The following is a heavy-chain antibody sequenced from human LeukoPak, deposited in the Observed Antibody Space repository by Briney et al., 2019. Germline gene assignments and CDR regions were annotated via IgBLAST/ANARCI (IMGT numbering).Heavy chain of an antibody. CDR1: GFTFSTYR. Sequence: GGSLRLSCAASGFTFSTYRMHWVRQAPGKGLEWVSSITSNSGSKSYADSVEGRFTISRDSAKNSLYLQMNSLRADDTAVYYCARGKYCTDGVCYTTRYFQNWGQGTLVTVSS. J-gene: IGHJ1*01. CDR3: ARGKYCTDGVCYTTRYFQN. V-gene: IGHV3-21*01. D-gene: IGHD2-8*01. CDR2: ITSNSGSK.